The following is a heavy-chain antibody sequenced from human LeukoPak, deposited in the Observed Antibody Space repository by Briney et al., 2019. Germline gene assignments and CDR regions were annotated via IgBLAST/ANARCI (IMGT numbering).Heavy chain of an antibody. Sequence: GGSLRLSCAASGFIFSSYEMNWVRQAPGKGLEWVSYISSSGYTINYADSVKVRFTVSRDNAKSSLYLQMNSLRAEDTAVYYCARVSDIVVVPAEYYFDYWGQGTLVTVSS. CDR2: ISSSGYTI. CDR3: ARVSDIVVVPAEYYFDY. CDR1: GFIFSSYE. J-gene: IGHJ4*02. V-gene: IGHV3-48*03. D-gene: IGHD2-2*01.